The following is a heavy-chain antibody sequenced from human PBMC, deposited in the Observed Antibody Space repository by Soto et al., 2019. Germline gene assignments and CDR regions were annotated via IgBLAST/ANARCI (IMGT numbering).Heavy chain of an antibody. CDR2: IYYSGST. CDR1: GGSISSYY. J-gene: IGHJ5*01. CDR3: ARVVIDSSGPVFDS. Sequence: PSETLSLTCTVSGGSISSYYWSWIRQPPGKGLEWVGYIYYSGSTNYNPSLKSRVTISVDTSKNQFSLKLSSVTAADTAVYYCARVVIDSSGPVFDSWGQGTLVTVSS. D-gene: IGHD3-22*01. V-gene: IGHV4-59*01.